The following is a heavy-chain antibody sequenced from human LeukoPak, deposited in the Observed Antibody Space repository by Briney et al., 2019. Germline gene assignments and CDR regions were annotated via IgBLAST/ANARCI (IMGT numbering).Heavy chain of an antibody. Sequence: SETLSLTCTVSGGSISSYYWSWIRQPPGKGLEWIGEINHSGSTNYNPSLKSRVTISVDTSKNQFSLKLSSVTAADTAVYYCARARRRQKAVYCSSTSCYSYFDYWGQGTLVTVSS. J-gene: IGHJ4*02. V-gene: IGHV4-34*01. CDR3: ARARRRQKAVYCSSTSCYSYFDY. CDR1: GGSISSYY. CDR2: INHSGST. D-gene: IGHD2-2*01.